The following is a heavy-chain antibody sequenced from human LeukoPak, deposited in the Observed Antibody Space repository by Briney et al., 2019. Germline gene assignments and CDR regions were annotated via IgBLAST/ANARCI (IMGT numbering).Heavy chain of an antibody. CDR1: GYTFTGYY. J-gene: IGHJ4*02. Sequence: ASVKVSCKASGYTFTGYYMHWVRQAPGQGLEWMGWINPNSGGTNYAQKFQGRVTMTRDTSISQAYMELSRLRSDDTGVYYCARVYYYDSSGTGDYWGQGTLVTVSS. CDR2: INPNSGGT. CDR3: ARVYYYDSSGTGDY. V-gene: IGHV1-2*02. D-gene: IGHD3-22*01.